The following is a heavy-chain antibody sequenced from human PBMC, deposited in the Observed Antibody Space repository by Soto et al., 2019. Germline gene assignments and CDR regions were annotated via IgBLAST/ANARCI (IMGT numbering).Heavy chain of an antibody. V-gene: IGHV1-18*01. J-gene: IGHJ4*02. Sequence: ASVKVSCKASGYTFTSHDISWVRQAPGQGLEWMGWISPHNGNTNYAQRLQGRVTMTADTSTSTAYMELRSLRSDDTAVYYCVRDTRFYFDSSVQHYWGQGTLVTSPQ. CDR1: GYTFTSHD. D-gene: IGHD3-22*01. CDR3: VRDTRFYFDSSVQHY. CDR2: ISPHNGNT.